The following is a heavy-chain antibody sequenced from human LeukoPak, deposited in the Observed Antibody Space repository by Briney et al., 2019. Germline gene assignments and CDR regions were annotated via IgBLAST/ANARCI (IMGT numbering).Heavy chain of an antibody. CDR3: AKTTEYSYPDY. Sequence: GGSLRLSCAASGFTFSSYAMTWVRQAPDKGLEWVSAISGSDGSTYYADSVKGRFTISRDNSKNTLYLQMNSLRAEDTAVYYCAKTTEYSYPDYWGQGTLVTVSS. D-gene: IGHD5-18*01. J-gene: IGHJ4*02. V-gene: IGHV3-23*01. CDR2: ISGSDGST. CDR1: GFTFSSYA.